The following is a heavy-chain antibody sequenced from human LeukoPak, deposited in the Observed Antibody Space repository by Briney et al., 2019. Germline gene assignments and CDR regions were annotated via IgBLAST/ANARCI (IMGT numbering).Heavy chain of an antibody. CDR1: GFSFNNYT. CDR2: IRSSTNTI. Sequence: GGSLRLSCAASGFSFNNYTMNWVRQAPGKGLEWLSHIRSSTNTIYYADSVKGRFTISRDNAKNSLYLQMNSLRAEDTAVYYCAGDTKAAAGRFDYWGQGTPVTVSS. CDR3: AGDTKAAAGRFDY. J-gene: IGHJ4*02. D-gene: IGHD6-13*01. V-gene: IGHV3-48*01.